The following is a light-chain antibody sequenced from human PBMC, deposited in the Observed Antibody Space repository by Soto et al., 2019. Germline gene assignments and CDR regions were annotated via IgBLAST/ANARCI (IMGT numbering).Light chain of an antibody. Sequence: DIQLTQSPSFLSVSVGDRVTITCRASQGISNYLAWYQQKSGKAPKFLIYGASTWQSGVPSRFSGSGSRTEFTLTIRSLQPEDFATYLCQQLNSYAYPVRQGTKLDIQ. V-gene: IGKV1-9*01. CDR1: QGISNY. CDR3: QQLNSYAYP. CDR2: GAS. J-gene: IGKJ2*01.